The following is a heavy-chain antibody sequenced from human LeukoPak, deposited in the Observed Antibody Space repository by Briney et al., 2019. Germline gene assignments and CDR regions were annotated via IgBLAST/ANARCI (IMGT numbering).Heavy chain of an antibody. CDR3: ARRVDSYWFFDY. V-gene: IGHV5-51*01. Sequence: GESLKTSCKGSGYSFTNYWIGWVRQMPGKGLEWMGIIYPGDSGTRYIPSFQGQVTISADKSINTAYLQRSSLKASDTAMYYCARRVDSYWFFDYWGQGTLVTVSS. D-gene: IGHD1-26*01. J-gene: IGHJ4*02. CDR1: GYSFTNYW. CDR2: IYPGDSGT.